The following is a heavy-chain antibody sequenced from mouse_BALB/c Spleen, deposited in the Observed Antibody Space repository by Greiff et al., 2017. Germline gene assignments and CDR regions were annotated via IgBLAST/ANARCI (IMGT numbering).Heavy chain of an antibody. J-gene: IGHJ2*01. D-gene: IGHD1-1*01. CDR3: ARREATTVVAPDY. Sequence: QVQLQQSGAELMKPGASVKISCKATGYTFSSYWIEWVKQRPGHGLEWIGEILPGSGSTNYNEKFKGKATFTADTSSNTAYMQLSSLTSEDSAVYYCARREATTVVAPDYWGQGTTLTVSS. CDR1: GYTFSSYW. CDR2: ILPGSGST. V-gene: IGHV1-9*01.